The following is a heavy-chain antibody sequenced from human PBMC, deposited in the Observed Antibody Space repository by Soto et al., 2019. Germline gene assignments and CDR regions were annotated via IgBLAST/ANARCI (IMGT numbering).Heavy chain of an antibody. CDR2: IYYSGST. CDR3: ARVPGITFGVGQIDY. CDR1: GGSISSYY. V-gene: IGHV4-59*01. J-gene: IGHJ4*02. D-gene: IGHD3-16*01. Sequence: SETLSLTCTVSGGSISSYYWSWIRQPPGKGLEWIGYIYYSGSTNYNPSLKSRVTISVDTSKNQFSLKLSSVTAADTAVYYWARVPGITFGVGQIDYWGQGTLVTVSS.